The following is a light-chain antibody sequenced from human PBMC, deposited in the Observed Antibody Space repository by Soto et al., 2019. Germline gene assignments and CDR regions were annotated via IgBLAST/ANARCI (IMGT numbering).Light chain of an antibody. CDR1: RDIRDF. CDR2: DAS. Sequence: EIQMTQSPSSLSVSVGDRVTITCQASRDIRDFLNWYQQKPGKAPKLLIYDASSLEGGVPSRFSGSGSGTEFTLTISSVQPDDFATYYCQQYNSYSYTFGQGTKVDIK. CDR3: QQYNSYSYT. V-gene: IGKV1-5*01. J-gene: IGKJ2*01.